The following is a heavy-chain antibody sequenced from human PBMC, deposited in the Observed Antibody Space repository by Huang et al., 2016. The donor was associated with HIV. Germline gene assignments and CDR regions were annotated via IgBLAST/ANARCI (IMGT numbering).Heavy chain of an antibody. V-gene: IGHV3-30*18. CDR1: GFTCRSYG. J-gene: IGHJ4*02. CDR2: ISYDGSSQ. D-gene: IGHD5-12*01. Sequence: QVQLVESGGGVVQPGRSLRLSCAASGFTCRSYGVHWVRRAPGKGRDWLAAISYDGSSQYYSDSVKGRFTISRDDSQNTLYLQMSSLRAEDTAVYFCAKDREDSAYQLDYWGQGTRFTVSS. CDR3: AKDREDSAYQLDY.